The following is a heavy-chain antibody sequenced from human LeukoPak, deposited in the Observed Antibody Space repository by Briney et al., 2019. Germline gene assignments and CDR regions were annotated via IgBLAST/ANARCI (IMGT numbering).Heavy chain of an antibody. CDR3: VKDRGRVIFTGYSHAFDI. V-gene: IGHV3-64D*09. CDR1: GFTSSSYG. J-gene: IGHJ3*02. D-gene: IGHD3-9*01. Sequence: GGSLRLACSASGFTSSSYGMHWVRQAPGKGLEYVSAINNNGGSTYYADSVKGRFTISRDNSKNTLYLQMSSLRAEDTAVYYCVKDRGRVIFTGYSHAFDIWGQGTMVTVSS. CDR2: INNNGGST.